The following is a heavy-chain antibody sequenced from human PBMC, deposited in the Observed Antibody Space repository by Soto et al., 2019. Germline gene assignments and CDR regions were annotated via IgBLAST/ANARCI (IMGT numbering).Heavy chain of an antibody. CDR3: ARATYYYDPILDY. J-gene: IGHJ4*02. Sequence: PSETLSLTCTVSGGSISSYYWSWIRQPPGKGLEWIGYIYYSGSTNYNPSLKSRVTISVDTSKNQFSLKLSSVTAADTAVYYCARATYYYDPILDYWGQGTLVTVS. CDR1: GGSISSYY. V-gene: IGHV4-59*01. CDR2: IYYSGST. D-gene: IGHD3-22*01.